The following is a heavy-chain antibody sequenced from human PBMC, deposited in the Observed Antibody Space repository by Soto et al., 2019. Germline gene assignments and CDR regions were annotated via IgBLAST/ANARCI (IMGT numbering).Heavy chain of an antibody. Sequence: QVQLVESGGGVVQHGTSLRLSCAASGFSFSKYGIHWVRQAPGKGLEWVAIITYDGSNKYYLDSVKGRFTISRDNSRNTAFLQMDSLTAEYTATYYCAKALSEFIPTSCFDSWGHGARVTVTS. CDR1: GFSFSKYG. J-gene: IGHJ5*01. CDR3: AKALSEFIPTSCFDS. V-gene: IGHV3-30*18. CDR2: ITYDGSNK. D-gene: IGHD3-10*01.